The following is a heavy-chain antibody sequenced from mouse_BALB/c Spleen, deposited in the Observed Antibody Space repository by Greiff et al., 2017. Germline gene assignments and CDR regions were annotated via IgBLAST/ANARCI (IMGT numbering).Heavy chain of an antibody. J-gene: IGHJ4*01. CDR1: GFTFSSYA. CDR2: ISSGGSYT. D-gene: IGHD1-1*01. V-gene: IGHV5-9-3*01. Sequence: EVKLMESGGGLVKPGGSLKLSCAASGFTFSSYAMSWVRQTPEKRLEWVATISSGGSYTYYPDSVKGRFTISRDNAKNTLYLQMSSLRSEDTAMYYCARHHYYGSSSYAMDYWGQGTSVTVSS. CDR3: ARHHYYGSSSYAMDY.